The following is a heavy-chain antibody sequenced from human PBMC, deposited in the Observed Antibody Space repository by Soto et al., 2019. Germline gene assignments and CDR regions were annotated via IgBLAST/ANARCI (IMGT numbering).Heavy chain of an antibody. CDR1: GGTFSSYA. CDR3: AREQVANNWFDP. J-gene: IGHJ5*02. CDR2: IIPIFGTA. Sequence: GASVQVCCKASGGTFSSYAISWVRQAPGQGLEWMGRIIPIFGTANYAQKFQGRVTITEDKSTSTAYMELSSLRSEDTAVYYCAREQVANNWFDPWGQGTLVTVSS. V-gene: IGHV1-69*06.